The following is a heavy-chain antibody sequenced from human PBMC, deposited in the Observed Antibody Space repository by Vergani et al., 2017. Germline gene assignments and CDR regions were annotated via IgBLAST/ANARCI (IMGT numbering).Heavy chain of an antibody. V-gene: IGHV1-2*02. J-gene: IGHJ4*02. CDR2: INPNSGGT. CDR1: GYTFTDYF. Sequence: QVQLVQSGAEVKKPGASVKVSCKASGYTFTDYFMHWVRQAPGQGLEWMGWINPNSGGTNYAQKFQGRVTMTRDTSISTAYMELSNLRSDDPAVYYCARVGTSSNRDYFDYGGQGTLVTVSS. CDR3: ARVGTSSNRDYFDY. D-gene: IGHD2-2*01.